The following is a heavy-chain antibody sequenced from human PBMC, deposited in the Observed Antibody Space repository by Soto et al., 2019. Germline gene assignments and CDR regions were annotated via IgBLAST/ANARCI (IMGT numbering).Heavy chain of an antibody. CDR2: IWYDGSNK. CDR3: ARDRIAAAGLFDY. D-gene: IGHD6-13*01. Sequence: QVQLVESGGGVVQPGRSLRLSCAASGFTFSSYGMHWVRQAPGKGLEWVAVIWYDGSNKYYADSVKGRFTISRDNSKNTLYLQMNSLRADDTAVYYCARDRIAAAGLFDYWGQGTLVTVSS. CDR1: GFTFSSYG. V-gene: IGHV3-33*01. J-gene: IGHJ4*02.